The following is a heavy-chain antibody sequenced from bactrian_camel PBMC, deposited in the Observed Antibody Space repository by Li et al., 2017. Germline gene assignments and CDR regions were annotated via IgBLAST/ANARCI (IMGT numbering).Heavy chain of an antibody. Sequence: VQLVESGGNSVQAGGSLRLSCVASRSTHDIHSGYCMGWFRQAPGKEREGVAAISSGGLTTTYDASMKGRFTISQDNAKTTLYLQMNNLKPEDTAMYYCAAHEYCVGGYPFHLGPEFSYWGQGTQVTVS. V-gene: IGHV3S1*01. D-gene: IGHD7*01. CDR3: AAHEYCVGGYPFHLGPEFSY. CDR2: ISSGGLTT. J-gene: IGHJ6*01. CDR1: RSTHDIHSGYC.